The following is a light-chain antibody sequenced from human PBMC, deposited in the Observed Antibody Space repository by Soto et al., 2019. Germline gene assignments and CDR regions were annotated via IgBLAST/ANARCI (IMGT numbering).Light chain of an antibody. CDR2: GAS. CDR3: QQYGSSVT. CDR1: QSVSSSY. Sequence: EIVLTQSPATLSLSPGERATLSCRASQSVSSSYLAWYQQKPGQAPRLPIYGASSRATGIPDRFSGSGSGTDFTLTISRLEPEDFAVYYCQQYGSSVTFGQGTLLEVK. J-gene: IGKJ5*01. V-gene: IGKV3-20*01.